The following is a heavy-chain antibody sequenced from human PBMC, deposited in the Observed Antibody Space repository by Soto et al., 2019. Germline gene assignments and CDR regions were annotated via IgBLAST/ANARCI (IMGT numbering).Heavy chain of an antibody. V-gene: IGHV4-59*01. J-gene: IGHJ5*02. CDR3: VRDYLLTGFDP. CDR1: GDSISNYY. D-gene: IGHD3-9*01. Sequence: SETLSLTCTVSGDSISNYYWTWVRQPPGKGLEWIGYVYYSGSTNYNPSLESRVTISIDASKNQFSLKMKSVTAADTAVYYCVRDYLLTGFDPWGQGALVTVSS. CDR2: VYYSGST.